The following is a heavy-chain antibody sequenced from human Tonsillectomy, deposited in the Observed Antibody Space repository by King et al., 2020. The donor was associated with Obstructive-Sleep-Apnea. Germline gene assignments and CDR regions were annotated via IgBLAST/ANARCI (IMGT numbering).Heavy chain of an antibody. V-gene: IGHV4-34*01. J-gene: IGHJ4*02. CDR1: VESFSGCY. CDR2: INHSGST. D-gene: IGHD1-26*01. CDR3: ARLRAGQGSNAFDY. Sequence: VQLQQWGPGLLKPSETLSLTCADYVESFSGCYWTWIRQPPGRGLGWIGEINHSGSTIYSPSLKSRVTISVDTSKNQFSLNLSSVTAADTAVYYCARLRAGQGSNAFDYWGQGTLVTVSS.